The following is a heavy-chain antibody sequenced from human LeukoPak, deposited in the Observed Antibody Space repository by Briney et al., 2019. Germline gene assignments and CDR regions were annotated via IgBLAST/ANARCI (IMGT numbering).Heavy chain of an antibody. CDR1: GDSISSSSYY. CDR2: IYYSGST. D-gene: IGHD2-2*01. CDR3: ARQKGLVPAAALADH. J-gene: IGHJ4*02. Sequence: SETLSLTCTVSGDSISSSSYYWGWIRLPPGKGLEWLESIYYSGSTYYNPSLKSRVTISVDTSKNQFSLKLTSVTAADTAVYYCARQKGLVPAAALADHRGQVTLVTVSS. V-gene: IGHV4-39*01.